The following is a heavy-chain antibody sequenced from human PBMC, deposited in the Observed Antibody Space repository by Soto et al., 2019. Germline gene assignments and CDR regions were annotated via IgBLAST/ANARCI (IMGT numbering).Heavy chain of an antibody. Sequence: RASVKVSCKASGYTFSDYGITWVRQAPGQGLEWMGWISISSGNTHFGESLQGRVTMTSDKTSTAYMELWRLRSDDSAMYYCARSYNYGSYWYFDLWGRGTLVTVSS. J-gene: IGHJ2*01. CDR2: ISISSGNT. V-gene: IGHV1-18*04. CDR1: GYTFSDYG. CDR3: ARSYNYGSYWYFDL. D-gene: IGHD3-10*01.